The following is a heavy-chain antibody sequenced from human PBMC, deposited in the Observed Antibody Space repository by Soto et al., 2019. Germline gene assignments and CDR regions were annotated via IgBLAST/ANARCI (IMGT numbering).Heavy chain of an antibody. J-gene: IGHJ5*02. CDR1: GFSVSSNY. Sequence: VQLVESGGGLVQPGGSLRPSCAASGFSVSSNYMSWVRQAPGKGLEWVSVIYSGGSTYYADSVKGRFTISRHNSKNPLYLQMNRLRAEDTAVYYCARDTMFRGANCFDPWGQGTLVTVSS. CDR2: IYSGGST. V-gene: IGHV3-53*04. D-gene: IGHD3-10*01. CDR3: ARDTMFRGANCFDP.